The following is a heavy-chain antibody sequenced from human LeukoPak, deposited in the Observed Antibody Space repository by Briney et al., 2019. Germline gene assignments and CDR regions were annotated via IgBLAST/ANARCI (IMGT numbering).Heavy chain of an antibody. Sequence: ASETLSLTCTVSGGSISSSTYYWGWIRQPPGKGLEWIGNIYYSGSTYYNPSLKSRVTISADTSKNQFSLKLNSVTAADTAVYYCARLSHYYDSSGYYLGSYYFDYWGQGTLVTVSS. J-gene: IGHJ4*02. V-gene: IGHV4-39*01. CDR1: GGSISSSTYY. D-gene: IGHD3-22*01. CDR2: IYYSGST. CDR3: ARLSHYYDSSGYYLGSYYFDY.